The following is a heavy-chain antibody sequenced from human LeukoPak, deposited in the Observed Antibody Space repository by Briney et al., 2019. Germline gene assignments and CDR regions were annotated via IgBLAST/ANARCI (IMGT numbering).Heavy chain of an antibody. CDR2: ISYDGSNK. J-gene: IGHJ4*02. CDR3: AKDSVVVAAILWVFDY. V-gene: IGHV3-30*18. Sequence: SGGSLRLSCAASAFTFSSYGMHWVRQAPGKGLEWVAVISYDGSNKYYADSVKSRFTISRDNSKNTLYLQMNSLRAEDTAVYYCAKDSVVVAAILWVFDYWGQGTLVTVSS. CDR1: AFTFSSYG. D-gene: IGHD2-15*01.